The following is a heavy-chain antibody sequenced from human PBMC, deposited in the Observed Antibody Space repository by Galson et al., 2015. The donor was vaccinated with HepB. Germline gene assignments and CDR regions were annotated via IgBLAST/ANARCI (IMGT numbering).Heavy chain of an antibody. D-gene: IGHD2-2*01. Sequence: CAISGDSVSSNSAAWNWIRQSPSRGFEWLGRTYYRSKWYNDYAVSVKSRITINPDTSKNQFSLQLNSVTPEDTAVYYCARDRGDHVVVPAAYFDYWGQGTLVTVSS. CDR1: GDSVSSNSAA. J-gene: IGHJ4*02. V-gene: IGHV6-1*01. CDR2: TYYRSKWYN. CDR3: ARDRGDHVVVPAAYFDY.